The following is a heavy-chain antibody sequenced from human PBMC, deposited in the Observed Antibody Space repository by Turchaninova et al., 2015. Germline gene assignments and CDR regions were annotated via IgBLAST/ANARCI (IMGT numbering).Heavy chain of an antibody. J-gene: IGHJ6*03. V-gene: IGHV3-74*01. CDR1: GFTYSRYW. Sequence: LGQPGGALILSCAASGFTYSRYWMHWVRQAPGKGLVWVSRINSYGSSTTYADSVKGRFTISGDNAKNTLYLQMSSLGAEDSAVYYYARGPEVTTPNYFYMDVWGKGTTVTVSS. D-gene: IGHD4-17*01. CDR3: ARGPEVTTPNYFYMDV. CDR2: INSYGSST.